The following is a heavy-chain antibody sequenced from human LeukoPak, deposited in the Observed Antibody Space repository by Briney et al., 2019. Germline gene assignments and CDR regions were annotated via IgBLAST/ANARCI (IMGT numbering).Heavy chain of an antibody. CDR1: GFKFDDYA. D-gene: IGHD4-11*01. CDR2: ITWNSGRL. V-gene: IGHV3-9*01. J-gene: IGHJ4*02. Sequence: GGSPRLSCATSGFKFDDYAMHWVRQAPGMGLEWISGITWNSGRLDYADSVKGRFTISRDGDKKSLYLQMNSLRPEDTAVYFCAKGAQQFNYFDYWGPGTLVTVSS. CDR3: AKGAQQFNYFDY.